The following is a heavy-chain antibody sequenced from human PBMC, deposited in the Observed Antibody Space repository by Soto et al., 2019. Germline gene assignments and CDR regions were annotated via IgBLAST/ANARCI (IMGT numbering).Heavy chain of an antibody. CDR3: TSHAPDIVVVPAAMRRYYYYYMDV. J-gene: IGHJ6*03. D-gene: IGHD2-2*01. Sequence: EVQLVESGGGLVQPGGSLKLACAASGFTFSGSAMHWVRQASGKGLEWVGRIRSKANSYATAYASSVKGRFTISRDDSKNTAYLQMNSLKTEDTGVYYCTSHAPDIVVVPAAMRRYYYYYMDVWGKGTTVTVSS. CDR1: GFTFSGSA. V-gene: IGHV3-73*01. CDR2: IRSKANSYAT.